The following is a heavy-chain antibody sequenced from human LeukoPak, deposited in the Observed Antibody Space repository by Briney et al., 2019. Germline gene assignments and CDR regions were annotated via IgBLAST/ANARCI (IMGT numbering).Heavy chain of an antibody. V-gene: IGHV3-23*01. CDR2: ISGSGGST. CDR3: AREEVAVAGYFDY. CDR1: GFTFSSYG. J-gene: IGHJ4*02. Sequence: GGSLRLSCAASGFTFSSYGMSWVRQAPGKGLEWVSAISGSGGSTYYVDSVKGRFTISRDNSKNTLYLQMNSLRAEDTAVYYCAREEVAVAGYFDYWGQGTLVTVSS. D-gene: IGHD6-19*01.